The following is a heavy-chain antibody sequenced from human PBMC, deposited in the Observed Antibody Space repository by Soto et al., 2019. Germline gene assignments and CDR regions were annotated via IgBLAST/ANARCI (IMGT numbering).Heavy chain of an antibody. V-gene: IGHV4-30-4*01. CDR2: IYYSGST. CDR3: ARDMLQPRRYFDL. J-gene: IGHJ2*01. D-gene: IGHD3-10*02. CDR1: GGSISSGDYY. Sequence: SETLSLTCTVSGGSISSGDYYWSWIRQPPGKGLEWIGYIYYSGSTYYNPSLKSRVTISVDTSKNQFSLKLSSVTAADTAVYYCARDMLQPRRYFDLWGRGTLVTVSS.